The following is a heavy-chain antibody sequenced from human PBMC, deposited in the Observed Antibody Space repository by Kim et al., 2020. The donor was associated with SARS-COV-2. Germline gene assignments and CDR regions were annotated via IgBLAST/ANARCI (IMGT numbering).Heavy chain of an antibody. CDR3: ARLKSSGITPY. V-gene: IGHV3-21*01. J-gene: IGHJ4*02. CDR2: I. Sequence: IYYAYSVRGRFTISRDNAKNSLYLQMNSLRAEDTAVYYCARLKSSGITPYWGQGTLVTVSS. D-gene: IGHD3-10*01.